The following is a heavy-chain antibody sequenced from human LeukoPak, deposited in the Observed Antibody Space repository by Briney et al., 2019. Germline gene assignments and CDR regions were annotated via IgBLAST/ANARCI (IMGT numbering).Heavy chain of an antibody. CDR2: INCNSGDA. CDR1: GYTFTSYG. V-gene: IGHV1-2*02. J-gene: IGHJ6*03. Sequence: WASVKVSCKASGYTFTSYGISWVRQAPGQGLEWVGRINCNSGDANSAQKFQGRVTMTRDTSVSTAYMDLSSVTSDDTAVYFCARSAGHCSNGICFTDYYMDVWGRGTTVTVSS. CDR3: ARSAGHCSNGICFTDYYMDV. D-gene: IGHD2-8*01.